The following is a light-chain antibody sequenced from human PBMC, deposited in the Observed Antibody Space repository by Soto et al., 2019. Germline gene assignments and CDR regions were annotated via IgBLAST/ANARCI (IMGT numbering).Light chain of an antibody. CDR2: AAS. J-gene: IGKJ4*01. V-gene: IGKV1-9*01. CDR3: QQLRMYPST. Sequence: IQLTQSPSSLSASVGDRVTITCRASQDIAIYLAWYQQKPGEAPKLLIYAASTLYGGVPSRFSVSRSRTDFAPTITSLQAEDFATDYGQQLRMYPSTFGGGTKVEIK. CDR1: QDIAIY.